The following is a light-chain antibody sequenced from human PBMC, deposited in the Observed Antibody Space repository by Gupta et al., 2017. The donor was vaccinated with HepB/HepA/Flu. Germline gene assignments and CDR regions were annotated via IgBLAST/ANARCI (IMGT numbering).Light chain of an antibody. J-gene: IGKJ1*01. CDR3: QQYDSIPWT. Sequence: DIVMTQSPDSLAVSLGERATINCKSSQSVLYSSNNKNYLAWYQQKPGQPPKLLISWASTRESGVLDRFSGGGSGTDFTLTISILQGEDVAIHYCQQYDSIPWTFGQGTKVEVK. V-gene: IGKV4-1*01. CDR1: QSVLYSSNNKNY. CDR2: WAS.